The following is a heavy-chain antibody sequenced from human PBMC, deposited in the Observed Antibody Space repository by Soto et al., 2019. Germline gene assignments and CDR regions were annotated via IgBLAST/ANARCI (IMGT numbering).Heavy chain of an antibody. CDR3: ARFPSLLWFGESQNAGMDV. CDR1: GGSFGGYS. Sequence: PSETLSLTCAVYGGSFGGYSWSWIRQPPGKGLEWIGEINHSGSTNYNPSLKSRVTISVDTSKNQFSLTLSSVTAADTAVYYCARFPSLLWFGESQNAGMDVWGQGPTVPASS. J-gene: IGHJ6*02. D-gene: IGHD3-10*01. CDR2: INHSGST. V-gene: IGHV4-34*01.